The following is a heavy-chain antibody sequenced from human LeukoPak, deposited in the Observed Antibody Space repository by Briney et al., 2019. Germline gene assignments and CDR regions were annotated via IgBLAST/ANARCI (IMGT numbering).Heavy chain of an antibody. D-gene: IGHD3-3*01. J-gene: IGHJ6*03. CDR1: GGSISSGGYY. Sequence: SETLSLTCTVSGGSISSGGYYWSWIRQHPGKGLEWIGYIYYSGSTYYNPSLKSRVTISVDTSKNQFSLKLSSVTAADTAVYYCARGPKQSITIFGVVIPLYYMDVWGKGTTVTVSS. V-gene: IGHV4-31*03. CDR2: IYYSGST. CDR3: ARGPKQSITIFGVVIPLYYMDV.